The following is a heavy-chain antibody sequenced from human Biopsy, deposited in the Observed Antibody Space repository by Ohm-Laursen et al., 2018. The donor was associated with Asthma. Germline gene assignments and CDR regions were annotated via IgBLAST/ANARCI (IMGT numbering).Heavy chain of an antibody. D-gene: IGHD2-2*01. CDR2: INSFFATP. Sequence: SVKVSCKSLGGTFNTYVIGWVRQAPGPGLEWMGGINSFFATPTYPQKFQDRVTITADDSTSTVYMELSSLRSEDTAVYYCARKAGSCISRTCYSLDFWGQGALVTVSS. CDR3: ARKAGSCISRTCYSLDF. J-gene: IGHJ4*02. V-gene: IGHV1-69*01. CDR1: GGTFNTYV.